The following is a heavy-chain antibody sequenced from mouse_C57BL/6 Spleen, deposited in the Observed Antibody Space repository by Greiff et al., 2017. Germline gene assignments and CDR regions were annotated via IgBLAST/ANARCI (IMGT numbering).Heavy chain of an antibody. CDR1: GFTFSDYG. V-gene: IGHV5-17*01. D-gene: IGHD1-1*01. Sequence: EVMLVESGGGLVKPGGSLKLSCAASGFTFSDYGMHWVRQAPEKGLEWVAYISSGSSTIYYADTVKGRFTISRDNAKNNLFLQMNSLRSEDTAMYYCERYYYGSSYWYFDVWGTGTTVTVSS. J-gene: IGHJ1*03. CDR3: ERYYYGSSYWYFDV. CDR2: ISSGSSTI.